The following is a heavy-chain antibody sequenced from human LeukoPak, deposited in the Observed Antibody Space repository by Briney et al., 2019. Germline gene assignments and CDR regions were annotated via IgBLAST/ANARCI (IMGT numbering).Heavy chain of an antibody. CDR1: GFTFSNYG. D-gene: IGHD6-13*01. CDR3: AKDVRYSSSIFPSYFDY. CDR2: ISGSGGST. V-gene: IGHV3-23*01. Sequence: GGSLRLSCAASGFTFSNYGMSWVRQAPGKGLEWVSAISGSGGSTYYADSVKGRFTISRDNSKNTQYLQMNSLRAEYTAVYYCAKDVRYSSSIFPSYFDYWGQGTLVTVSS. J-gene: IGHJ4*02.